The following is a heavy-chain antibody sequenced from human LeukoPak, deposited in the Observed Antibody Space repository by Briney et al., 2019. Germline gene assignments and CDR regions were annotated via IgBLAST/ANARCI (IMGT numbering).Heavy chain of an antibody. CDR3: ARARGAELAL. CDR2: IYYSGST. Sequence: PSETLSLTCTVSGGSISSSSYYWGWIRQPPGKGLEWIGSIYYSGSTYYNPSLKSRVTMSVDTSKNQFSLKLSSVTAADTAVYYCARARGAELALWGQGTLVTVSS. V-gene: IGHV4-39*07. D-gene: IGHD1-7*01. CDR1: GGSISSSSYY. J-gene: IGHJ4*02.